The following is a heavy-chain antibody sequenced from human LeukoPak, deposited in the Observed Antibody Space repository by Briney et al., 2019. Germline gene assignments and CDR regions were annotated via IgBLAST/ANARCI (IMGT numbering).Heavy chain of an antibody. D-gene: IGHD2-2*01. CDR1: GYSISSGYY. CDR2: IYHSGST. J-gene: IGHJ5*02. Sequence: PAETLSLTCTVSGYSISSGYYWGWIRQPPGKGLEWIGSIYHSGSTYYNPSLKSRVTISVGTSKNQFSLKLSSVTAADTAVYYCARDRQYQPNWFDPWGQGTLVTVSS. CDR3: ARDRQYQPNWFDP. V-gene: IGHV4-38-2*02.